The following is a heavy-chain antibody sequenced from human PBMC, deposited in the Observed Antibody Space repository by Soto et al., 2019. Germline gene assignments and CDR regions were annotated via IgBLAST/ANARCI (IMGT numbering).Heavy chain of an antibody. V-gene: IGHV4-31*02. CDR3: ARGGTRPPYYYYGMDV. J-gene: IGHJ6*02. CDR2: IYYSGST. CDR1: GDSISSGGYY. D-gene: IGHD1-1*01. Sequence: PSETLSLTCTVSGDSISSGGYYWSWIRQHPGKGLEWIGYIYYSGSTYYDPSLKSRVTISVDTSKNQFSLKLSSVTAADTAVYYCARGGTRPPYYYYGMDVWGQGTTVTVSS.